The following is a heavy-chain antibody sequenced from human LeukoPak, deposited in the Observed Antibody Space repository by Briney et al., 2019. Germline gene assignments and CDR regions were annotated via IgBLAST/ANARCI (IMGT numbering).Heavy chain of an antibody. CDR2: IKQDGSEK. D-gene: IGHD6-19*01. V-gene: IGHV3-7*01. J-gene: IGHJ4*02. CDR1: GLTFSSRDW. CDR3: AKDVGSSGWYDYFDY. Sequence: GGSLRLSCVASGLTFSSRDWMTWVRQAPGKGLEWVANIKQDGSEKYYVDSVKGRFTISRDNSKNTLYLQMNSLRAEDTAVYYCAKDVGSSGWYDYFDYWGQGTLVTVSS.